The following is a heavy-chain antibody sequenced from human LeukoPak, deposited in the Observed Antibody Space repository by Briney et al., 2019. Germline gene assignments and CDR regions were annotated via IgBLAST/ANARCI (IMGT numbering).Heavy chain of an antibody. CDR1: GYTVTSYA. CDR3: ARDRPPLYYFDY. V-gene: IGHV1-3*01. J-gene: IGHJ4*02. Sequence: ASVKVSCKASGYTVTSYAMHWVRQAPGQRLEWMGWINAGNGNTKYSQKFQGRVTITRDTSASTAYMELSSLRSEDTAVYYCARDRPPLYYFDYWGQGTLVTVSS. CDR2: INAGNGNT. D-gene: IGHD2-15*01.